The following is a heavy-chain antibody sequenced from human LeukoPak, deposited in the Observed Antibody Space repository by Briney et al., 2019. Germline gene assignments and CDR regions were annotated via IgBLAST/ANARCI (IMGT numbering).Heavy chain of an antibody. D-gene: IGHD3-10*01. V-gene: IGHV4-59*11. CDR1: GGSIGSHY. Sequence: SETLSLTCTVSGGSIGSHYYNWMRRPPGKGLEWIGLVHYSGSTNYNPSLKSRVSISADTSKNQFSLNLTSVTAADTAVYYCVIGRGWQPDYWGQGILVSLSS. CDR3: VIGRGWQPDY. J-gene: IGHJ4*02. CDR2: VHYSGST.